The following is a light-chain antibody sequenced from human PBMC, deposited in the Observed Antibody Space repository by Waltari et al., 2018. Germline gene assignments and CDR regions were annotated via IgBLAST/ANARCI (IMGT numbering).Light chain of an antibody. CDR3: CLYAGSYYV. CDR2: EVR. CDR1: STAVGGYNY. Sequence: HSALTHPRSVSGSPGQSVTIPCTGTSTAVGGYNYVPWYLQHPGKAPKLRLYEVRKRPSGVPVRFSGSKSGNTASLTISGLHAEDEADYCCCLYAGSYYVFGTGTKVTVL. V-gene: IGLV2-11*01. J-gene: IGLJ1*01.